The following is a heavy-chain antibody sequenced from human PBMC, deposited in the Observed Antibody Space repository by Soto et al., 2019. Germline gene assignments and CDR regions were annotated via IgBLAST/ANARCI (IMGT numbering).Heavy chain of an antibody. CDR3: ARDFWSEDYYYGMDV. J-gene: IGHJ6*02. CDR2: ISYDGSNK. V-gene: IGHV3-30-3*01. Sequence: QVQLVESGGGVVQPGRSLRLSCAASGFTFSSYAMHWVRQAPGKGLEWVAVISYDGSNKYYADSVKGRFTISRDNSKNTLYLQMNSLRAEDTAVYYCARDFWSEDYYYGMDVWGQGTTVTVSS. CDR1: GFTFSSYA. D-gene: IGHD3-3*01.